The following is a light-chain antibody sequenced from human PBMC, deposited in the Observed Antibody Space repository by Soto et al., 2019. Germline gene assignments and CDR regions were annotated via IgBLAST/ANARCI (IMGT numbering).Light chain of an antibody. CDR3: QQYNSYSRT. J-gene: IGKJ1*01. Sequence: DIQMTQSPSTLSASVGDRGTITCRASQSISSWLAWYQQRPGKAPKLLIYDASTLESGVPSRFRGSGSGTECTLTISSLQPDDVETYYCQQYNSYSRTFGQGTQV. CDR2: DAS. V-gene: IGKV1-5*01. CDR1: QSISSW.